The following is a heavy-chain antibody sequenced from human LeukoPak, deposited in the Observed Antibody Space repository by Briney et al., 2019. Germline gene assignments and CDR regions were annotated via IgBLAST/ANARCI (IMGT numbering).Heavy chain of an antibody. CDR3: ATVYRSAYSWDS. J-gene: IGHJ4*02. D-gene: IGHD3-16*01. CDR1: GFTFSVYY. Sequence: PGGSLRLSCAATGFTFSVYYMFWVRQAPGKGLVWVSNISPDATNSKYADFVEGRFTISRDNAKNTLYLQLNSLRVEDAAVYYCATVYRSAYSWDSWGQGTLVTVSS. CDR2: ISPDATNS. V-gene: IGHV3-74*03.